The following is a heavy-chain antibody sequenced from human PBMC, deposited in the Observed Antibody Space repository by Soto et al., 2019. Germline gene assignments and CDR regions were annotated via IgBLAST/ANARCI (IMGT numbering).Heavy chain of an antibody. CDR2: VYWDDDE. Sequence: QITLRESGPALVKPTQTLTLTCTVSGFSLTNDGVGVGWVRQPPGKALEWLTLVYWDDDERYSRSLQSRLTXXXXXXXXXXXXXXXXXXXXXXXXXXXXXXXXRGRYFDFWGQGILVTVSS. CDR3: XXXXXRGRYFDF. CDR1: GFSLTNDGVG. V-gene: IGHV2-5*02. J-gene: IGHJ4*02. D-gene: IGHD3-10*01.